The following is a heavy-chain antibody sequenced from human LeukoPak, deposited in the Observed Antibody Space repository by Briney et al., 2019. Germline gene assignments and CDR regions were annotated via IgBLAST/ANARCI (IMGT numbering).Heavy chain of an antibody. J-gene: IGHJ3*02. D-gene: IGHD2-2*01. CDR1: GGSISSGDYY. CDR2: VYYSGST. V-gene: IGHV4-30-4*08. CDR3: ASRVVPAAIGVFDI. Sequence: SQTLSLTCTVSGGSISSGDYYCSWIRQPPGKCLVWLGYVYYSGSTYYTPSLKSRVTISVDTSKNQFSLKLSSVTAADTAVYYCASRVVPAAIGVFDIWGKGTMVTVSS.